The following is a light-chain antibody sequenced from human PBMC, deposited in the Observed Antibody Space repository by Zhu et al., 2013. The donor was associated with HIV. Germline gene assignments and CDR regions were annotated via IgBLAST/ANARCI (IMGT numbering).Light chain of an antibody. CDR1: QGISNY. Sequence: DIQMTQSPSSLSASVGDRVTITCRASQGISNYLAWYQQKPGKVPKLLIYAASTLQSGVPSRFSGSGSGTDFTLTISSLQSEDFAVYYCQQYNNWPPRLTFGGGTKVEIK. CDR3: QQYNNWPPRLT. CDR2: AAS. V-gene: IGKV1-27*01. J-gene: IGKJ4*01.